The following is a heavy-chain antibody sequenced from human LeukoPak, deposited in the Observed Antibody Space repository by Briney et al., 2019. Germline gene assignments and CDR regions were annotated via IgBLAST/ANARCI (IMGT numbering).Heavy chain of an antibody. CDR2: MNPYSDAL. V-gene: IGHV1-2*02. CDR3: ATATVTHTSDT. J-gene: IGHJ5*02. Sequence: GASVKVSCPASGYTVREFYLRWVRQAPGHGLEWMGWMNPYSDALIHAERFQGRITMTWDTSTGTAYMELTRLTPDDTAVYYCATATVTHTSDTRGEETLVTVSS. CDR1: GYTVREFY. D-gene: IGHD1-1*01.